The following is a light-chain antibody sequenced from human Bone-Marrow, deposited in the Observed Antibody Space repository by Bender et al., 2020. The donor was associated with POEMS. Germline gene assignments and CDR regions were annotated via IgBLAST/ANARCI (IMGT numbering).Light chain of an antibody. CDR2: INSDGSH. CDR3: QTWGTGIQV. CDR1: SGHTYYA. J-gene: IGLJ2*01. Sequence: QVVVTQPPSASASLGASVKLSCTLSSGHTYYAIAWHQQLPGKGPRYLLKINSDGSHSKGDGIPDRFSGSSSGAERYLTISSLQSEDEADYYCQTWGTGIQVFGGGTKLTVL. V-gene: IGLV4-69*01.